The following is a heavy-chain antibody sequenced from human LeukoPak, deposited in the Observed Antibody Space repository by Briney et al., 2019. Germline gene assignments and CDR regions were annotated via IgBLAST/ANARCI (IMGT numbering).Heavy chain of an antibody. J-gene: IGHJ5*02. V-gene: IGHV3-74*01. CDR3: ARDKWELLKGGWFDP. Sequence: PGGSLRLSCAASGFSFSSYWMHWVRQTPGKGLVWVSRVNSDGKTTTYADTVKGRFTISRDNAKNSLYLQMNSLRAEDTAVYYCARDKWELLKGGWFDPWGQGTLVTVSS. CDR1: GFSFSSYW. CDR2: VNSDGKTT. D-gene: IGHD1-26*01.